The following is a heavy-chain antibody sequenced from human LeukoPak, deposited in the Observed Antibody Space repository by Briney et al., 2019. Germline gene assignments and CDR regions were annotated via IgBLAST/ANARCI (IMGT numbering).Heavy chain of an antibody. Sequence: GASVKVSCKASGYTFTSYGIRWVRQAPGQGLEWMGWINPNSGGTNYAQKFQGRVTMTRDTSISTAYMELSRLRSDDTAVYYCASPHNYYYYYGMDVWGQGTTVTVSS. CDR3: ASPHNYYYYYGMDV. CDR2: INPNSGGT. V-gene: IGHV1-2*02. CDR1: GYTFTSYG. J-gene: IGHJ6*02.